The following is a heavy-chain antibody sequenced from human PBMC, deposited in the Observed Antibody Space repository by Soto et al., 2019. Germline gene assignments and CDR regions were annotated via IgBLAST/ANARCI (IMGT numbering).Heavy chain of an antibody. D-gene: IGHD3-16*02. Sequence: SETLSLTCAFSGYSISSGYYWGWIRQPPGKGLEWIGSIYHSGSTYYNPSLKSRVTISVDTSKNQFSLKLSSVTAADTAVYYCATAGRYDYVWGSYRPTSNLNWFDPWGQGTLVTVSS. V-gene: IGHV4-38-2*01. J-gene: IGHJ5*02. CDR3: ATAGRYDYVWGSYRPTSNLNWFDP. CDR1: GYSISSGYY. CDR2: IYHSGST.